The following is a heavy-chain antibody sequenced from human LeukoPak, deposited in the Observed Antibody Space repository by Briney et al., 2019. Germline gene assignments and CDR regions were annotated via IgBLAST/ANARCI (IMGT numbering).Heavy chain of an antibody. V-gene: IGHV4-34*01. CDR2: INHSGSA. J-gene: IGHJ4*02. CDR3: ARFRGRGYSYGYSRFYFDY. Sequence: PSETPSLTCAVYGGSFSGYYWSWLRQPPGKGLEWIGEINHSGSANYNPSLKSRVTISVDTSKNQFSLKLSSVTAADTAVYYCARFRGRGYSYGYSRFYFDYWGQGTLVTVSS. CDR1: GGSFSGYY. D-gene: IGHD5-18*01.